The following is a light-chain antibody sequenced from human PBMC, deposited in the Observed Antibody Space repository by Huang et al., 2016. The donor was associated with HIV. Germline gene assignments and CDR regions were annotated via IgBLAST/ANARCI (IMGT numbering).Light chain of an antibody. CDR1: QGISSW. CDR3: QEAHSFPRT. Sequence: DIQMTQSPSSVSAFVGDTVTITCRASQGISSWLAWYQQKPEKAPKPLIYAASSLQIDVPSRFSGSGSGTNFTLTISSLQPEDFATYFCQEAHSFPRTFGQGTKVEIK. J-gene: IGKJ1*01. CDR2: AAS. V-gene: IGKV1-12*01.